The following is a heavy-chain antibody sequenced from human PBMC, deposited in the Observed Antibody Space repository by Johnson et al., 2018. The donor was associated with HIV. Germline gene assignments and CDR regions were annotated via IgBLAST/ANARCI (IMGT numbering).Heavy chain of an antibody. CDR1: GFTFSSYA. CDR2: ISYDGSNK. CDR3: AKDLQDYYDSSGHDAFDI. Sequence: QVQLVESGGGVVQPGRSLRLSCAASGFTFSSYAMHWVRQAPGKGLEWVAVISYDGSNKYYADSVKGRFTISRDNSKNTLYLQMNSLRAEDTAVYYCAKDLQDYYDSSGHDAFDIWGQGTMATVSS. D-gene: IGHD3-22*01. J-gene: IGHJ3*02. V-gene: IGHV3-30*04.